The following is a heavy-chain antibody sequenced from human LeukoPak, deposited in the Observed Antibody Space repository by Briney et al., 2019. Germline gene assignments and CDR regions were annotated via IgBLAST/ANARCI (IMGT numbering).Heavy chain of an antibody. CDR1: GFTFSTYS. V-gene: IGHV3-21*01. CDR3: ARVAFGLYVMDV. CDR2: TSSDSSYI. J-gene: IGHJ6*02. Sequence: GGSLRLSCAASGFTFSTYSVNWVRQAPGKGLEWVSSTSSDSSYIFYADSLKGRFTISRDNAKNSLYLQMISLRGEDTAVYYCARVAFGLYVMDVWGQGTTVTVS. D-gene: IGHD3/OR15-3a*01.